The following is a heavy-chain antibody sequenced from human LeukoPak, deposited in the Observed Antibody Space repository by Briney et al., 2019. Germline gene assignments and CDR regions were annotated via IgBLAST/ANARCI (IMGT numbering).Heavy chain of an antibody. CDR3: ARGTIQLLLLLDE. Sequence: PSETLSLTCTVSGGSISSSSYYWGWIRQPPGKGLEWIGSIYYSGSTYYNPSLKSRVTISVDTSKNQFSLKLSSVTAADTAVYYCARGTIQLLLLLDEGGEGTLVTVSS. J-gene: IGHJ4*02. CDR2: IYYSGST. V-gene: IGHV4-39*07. CDR1: GGSISSSSYY. D-gene: IGHD5-18*01.